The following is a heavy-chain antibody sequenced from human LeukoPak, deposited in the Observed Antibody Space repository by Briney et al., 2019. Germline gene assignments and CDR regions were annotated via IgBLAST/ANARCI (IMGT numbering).Heavy chain of an antibody. Sequence: GGSLRLTCAASGFSFSTYWMTWVRQAPGKGLEWVANINQDGGEPSYVDSVRGRFTISRDNAKNSVLLQMNSLRAEDTAVYYCARASRCTSSSCYTYFDPWGQGTLVTVSS. CDR3: ARASRCTSSSCYTYFDP. CDR1: GFSFSTYW. V-gene: IGHV3-7*01. D-gene: IGHD2-2*02. J-gene: IGHJ5*02. CDR2: INQDGGEP.